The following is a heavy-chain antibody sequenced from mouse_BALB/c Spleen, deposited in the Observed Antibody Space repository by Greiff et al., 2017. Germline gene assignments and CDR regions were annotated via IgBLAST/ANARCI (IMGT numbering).Heavy chain of an antibody. CDR2: ISSGGSYT. Sequence: EVMLVESGGGLVKPGGSLKLSCAASGFTFSSYTMSWVRQTPEKRLEWVATISSGGSYTYYPDSVKGRFTISRDNAKNTLYLQMSSLKSEDTAMYYCTREDYGYFDVWGAGTTVTVSS. V-gene: IGHV5-6-4*01. CDR3: TREDYGYFDV. CDR1: GFTFSSYT. J-gene: IGHJ1*01.